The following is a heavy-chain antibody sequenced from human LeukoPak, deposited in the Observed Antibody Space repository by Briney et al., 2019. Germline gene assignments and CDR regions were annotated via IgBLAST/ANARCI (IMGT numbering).Heavy chain of an antibody. V-gene: IGHV1-8*01. CDR2: MNPNSGST. CDR3: ARGLDYYGSGLGGGLNWFDP. J-gene: IGHJ5*02. D-gene: IGHD3-10*01. Sequence: GASVKVSCKASGYTFTSYDINWVRQATGQGLEWMGWMNPNSGSTGYAQKFQGRVTMTRNTSISAAYMELSSLRSEDTAVYYCARGLDYYGSGLGGGLNWFDPWGQGTLVTVSS. CDR1: GYTFTSYD.